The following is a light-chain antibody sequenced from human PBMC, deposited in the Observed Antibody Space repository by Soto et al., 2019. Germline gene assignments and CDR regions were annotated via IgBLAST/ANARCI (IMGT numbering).Light chain of an antibody. J-gene: IGKJ1*01. CDR3: QQYYSYSWT. CDR1: QSVLYSSTNTNF. V-gene: IGKV4-1*01. CDR2: GAS. Sequence: DIVMTQSPDSLAVSLGERATINCKSSQSVLYSSTNTNFLAWYQQKPGQPPKLLISGASFRESGVPDRFSGSGSGTDFTLTISCLQSEDFATYYCQQYYSYSWTFGQGTKVDIK.